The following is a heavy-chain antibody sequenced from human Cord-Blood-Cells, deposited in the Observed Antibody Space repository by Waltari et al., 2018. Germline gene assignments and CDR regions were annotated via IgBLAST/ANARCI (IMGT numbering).Heavy chain of an antibody. J-gene: IGHJ4*02. CDR2: IYYSGST. CDR3: ASKWNYYFDY. CDR1: GGSISSSSYY. D-gene: IGHD1-7*01. V-gene: IGHV4-39*01. Sequence: QLQLQESGPGLVKPSETLSLTCTVSGGSISSSSYYWGWIRQPPGKGREWIGSIYYSGSTYYKPSLKSRVTISVDTSKNQFSLKLSSVTAADTAVYYCASKWNYYFDYWGQGTLVTVSS.